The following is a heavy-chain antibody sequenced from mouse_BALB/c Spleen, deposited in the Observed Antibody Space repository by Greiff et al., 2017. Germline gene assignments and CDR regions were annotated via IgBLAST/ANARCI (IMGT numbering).Heavy chain of an antibody. CDR3: ARESLRSYEDCDY. D-gene: IGHD1-1*01. V-gene: IGHV1-14*01. CDR1: GYTFTSYV. Sequence: EVQLQQSGPELVKPGASVKMSCKASGYTFTSYVMHWVKQKPGQGLEWIGYINPYNDGTKYNEKFKGKATLTSDKSSSTAYMELSSLTSEDSAVYYCARESLRSYEDCDYWGQGTTLTGSS. J-gene: IGHJ2*01. CDR2: INPYNDGT.